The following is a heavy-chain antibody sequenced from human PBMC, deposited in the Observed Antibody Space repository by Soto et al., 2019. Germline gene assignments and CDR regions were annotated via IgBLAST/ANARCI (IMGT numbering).Heavy chain of an antibody. CDR2: ISSSSSYI. V-gene: IGHV3-21*01. J-gene: IGHJ6*02. D-gene: IGHD4-17*01. CDR1: GFTFSSYS. CDR3: ARVISTARGYGMDV. Sequence: PGGSLRLSCAASGFTFSSYSMNWVRQAPGKGLEWVSSISSSSSYIYYADSVKGRFTISRDNAKNSLYLQMNSLRAEDTAVYYCARVISTARGYGMDVWGQGTTVTVSS.